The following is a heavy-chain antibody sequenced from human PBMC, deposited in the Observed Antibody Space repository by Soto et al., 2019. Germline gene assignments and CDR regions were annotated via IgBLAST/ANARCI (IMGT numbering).Heavy chain of an antibody. CDR1: GGSISSGDYY. V-gene: IGHV4-30-4*01. CDR2: IYYSGST. Sequence: SETLSLTCTVSGGSISSGDYYWSWIRQPPGKGLEWIGYIYYSGSTYYNPSLKSRVTISVDTSMNQFSLKLSSVTAADTAVYYCARVGDHIPYYYYYGMDVWGQGTTVTVSS. J-gene: IGHJ6*02. D-gene: IGHD2-21*02. CDR3: ARVGDHIPYYYYYGMDV.